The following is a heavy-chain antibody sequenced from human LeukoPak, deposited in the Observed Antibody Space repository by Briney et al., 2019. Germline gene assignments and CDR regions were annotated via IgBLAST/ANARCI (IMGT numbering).Heavy chain of an antibody. D-gene: IGHD5-18*01. V-gene: IGHV1-2*02. CDR2: IDPNSGDT. J-gene: IGHJ4*02. CDR3: ATGVATAFTY. CDR1: GYTFTAYY. Sequence: GASVKVSCKPSGYTFTAYYIHWVRQAPGQGLKWMAWIDPNSGDTWSAPLFQGRVTMTRDTSITTASMEVTWLSSDDAAVYYCATGVATAFTYWGQGTLLTVSS.